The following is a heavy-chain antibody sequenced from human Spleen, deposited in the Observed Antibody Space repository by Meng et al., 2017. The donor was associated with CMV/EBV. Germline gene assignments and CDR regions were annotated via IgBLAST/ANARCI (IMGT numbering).Heavy chain of an antibody. CDR1: GFTFSNVW. CDR2: IYYSGST. J-gene: IGHJ5*02. V-gene: IGHV4-59*01. Sequence: GSLRLSCAASGFTFSNVWMSWVRQPPGKGLEWIGYIYYSGSTNYNPSLKSRVTISVDTSKNQFSLNLSSVTAADTAVYYCAGVARGLDPWGQGTLVTVSS. D-gene: IGHD3-16*01. CDR3: AGVARGLDP.